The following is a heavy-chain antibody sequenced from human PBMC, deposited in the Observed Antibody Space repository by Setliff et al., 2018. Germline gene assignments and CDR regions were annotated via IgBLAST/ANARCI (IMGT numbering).Heavy chain of an antibody. J-gene: IGHJ4*01. Sequence: ETLSLSCAASGFSFSNYWMHWVRQAPGKGLVWVSTIIGSGISTYYSDSVQGRFTISRDNHKNTLHLQMNSLRVEDTAIYYCAKSPHDFWSGRVFFDYWGQGMLVTVSS. CDR2: IIGSGIST. V-gene: IGHV3-23*01. D-gene: IGHD3-3*01. CDR3: AKSPHDFWSGRVFFDY. CDR1: GFSFSNYW.